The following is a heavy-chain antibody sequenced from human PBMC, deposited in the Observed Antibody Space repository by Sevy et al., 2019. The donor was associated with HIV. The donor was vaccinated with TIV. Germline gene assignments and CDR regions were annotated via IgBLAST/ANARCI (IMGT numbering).Heavy chain of an antibody. CDR1: GFTFSNAW. CDR2: IKSKTDGGTT. CDR3: TTDNGYYDFWSGYYAYHY. D-gene: IGHD3-3*01. J-gene: IGHJ4*02. V-gene: IGHV3-15*01. Sequence: GGSLRLSCAASGFTFSNAWMSWVRQAPGKGLEWVGHIKSKTDGGTTDYAAPVKGRFTISRDDSKNTLYLQMNSLKTEDTAVYYCTTDNGYYDFWSGYYAYHYWGQGTLVTVSS.